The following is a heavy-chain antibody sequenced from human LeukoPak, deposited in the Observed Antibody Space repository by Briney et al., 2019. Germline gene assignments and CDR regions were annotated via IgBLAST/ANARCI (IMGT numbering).Heavy chain of an antibody. CDR3: ARMEQWLVSDPKDRY. CDR2: INPSGGST. V-gene: IGHV1-46*01. D-gene: IGHD6-19*01. Sequence: ASVKVSCKASGYTFTSYYMHWVRQAPGQGLEWMGIINPSGGSTSHAQKFQGRVTMTRDTSTSTVYMELSSLRSEDTAVYYCARMEQWLVSDPKDRYWGQGTLVTVSS. J-gene: IGHJ4*02. CDR1: GYTFTSYY.